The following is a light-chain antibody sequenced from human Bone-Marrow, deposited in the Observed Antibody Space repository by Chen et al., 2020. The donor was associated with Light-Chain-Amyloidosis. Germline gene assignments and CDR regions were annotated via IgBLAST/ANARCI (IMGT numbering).Light chain of an antibody. J-gene: IGKJ4*01. CDR3: MQGLQSPPT. CDR2: LGS. CDR1: QSLRHSNGHKY. Sequence: DIVMPQSPVSLPVTPGEPASISCRSSQSLRHSNGHKYLYWYLQKPGQSPQLLIYLGSYRASGVSDRVSGSGSGTDLTLQSSRVEAEDVGSYYCMQGLQSPPTFGGGTKVEIK. V-gene: IGKV2-28*01.